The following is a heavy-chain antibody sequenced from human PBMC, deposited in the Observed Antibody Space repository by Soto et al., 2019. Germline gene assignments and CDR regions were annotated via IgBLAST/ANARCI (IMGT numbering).Heavy chain of an antibody. CDR2: VSASGRSR. CDR3: AKDGNWLDVYYDV. J-gene: IGHJ4*02. CDR1: GIEFSNYA. V-gene: IGHV3-23*01. D-gene: IGHD3-16*01. Sequence: EVQLLESGGGLVQPGGSLRLSCVGSGIEFSNYAMSWVRQAPGKGLEWVSIVSASGRSRYHAGSVKGRFTISRDNSKNTLYLHMTNLRAEDTAVYYCAKDGNWLDVYYDVWGQGTPVTVSS.